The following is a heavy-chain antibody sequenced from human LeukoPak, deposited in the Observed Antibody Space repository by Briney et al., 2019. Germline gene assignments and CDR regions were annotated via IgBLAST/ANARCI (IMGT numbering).Heavy chain of an antibody. CDR2: IYYSGST. CDR1: GGSISSGGYY. J-gene: IGHJ5*02. D-gene: IGHD2-15*01. Sequence: SQTLSLTCTVSGGSISSGGYYWSWIRQHPGKSLEWIGYIYYSGSTYYNPSLKSRVTISVDTSKNQFSLKLSSVTAADTAVYYCARENSGRYCSGGSCYTGFDPWGQGTLVTVSS. V-gene: IGHV4-31*03. CDR3: ARENSGRYCSGGSCYTGFDP.